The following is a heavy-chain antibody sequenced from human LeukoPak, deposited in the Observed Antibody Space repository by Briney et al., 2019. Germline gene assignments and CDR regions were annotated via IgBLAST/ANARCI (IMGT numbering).Heavy chain of an antibody. J-gene: IGHJ6*03. CDR3: ARVLRYCSGGNCYSGGLGYMDV. CDR1: GFTFSSYA. V-gene: IGHV3-21*04. CDR2: ISSSGRNT. Sequence: GGSLRLSCAASGFTFSSYAMNWVRQAPGKGLEWVSGISSSGRNTYYADSVKGRFTISRDNAKNSLFLQMNSLRAEDTAVYYCARVLRYCSGGNCYSGGLGYMDVWGKGTTVTTSS. D-gene: IGHD2-15*01.